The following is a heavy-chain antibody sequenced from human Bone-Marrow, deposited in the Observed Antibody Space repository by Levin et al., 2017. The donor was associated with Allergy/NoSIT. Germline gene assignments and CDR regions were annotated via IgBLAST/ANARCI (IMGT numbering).Heavy chain of an antibody. J-gene: IGHJ5*02. CDR3: ASSGVAAGGSWFVP. CDR1: GDSISSTGYS. Sequence: SETLSLTCAVSGDSISSTGYSWNWIRQPPGKGLEWIGSIYHSGSTNYNPSLKGRVTISGDRSKNQFSLKLTSVTAADTAVYYCASSGVAAGGSWFVPWGQGTLVTVSS. V-gene: IGHV4-30-2*01. CDR2: IYHSGST. D-gene: IGHD6-13*01.